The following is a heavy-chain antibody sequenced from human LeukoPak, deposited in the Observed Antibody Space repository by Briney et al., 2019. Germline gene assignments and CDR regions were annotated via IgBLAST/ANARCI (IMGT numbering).Heavy chain of an antibody. CDR2: IYYSGST. J-gene: IGHJ5*02. V-gene: IGHV4-61*08. Sequence: SQTLSLTCTVSGGSISSGGYYWTWIRQPPGKGLEWIGYIYYSGSTNYNPSLKSRVTISVDTSKNQFSLKLNSVTAADTAVYYCARGLGYCSGDTCRNWFDPWGQGTLVTVSS. CDR3: ARGLGYCSGDTCRNWFDP. CDR1: GGSISSGGYY. D-gene: IGHD2-15*01.